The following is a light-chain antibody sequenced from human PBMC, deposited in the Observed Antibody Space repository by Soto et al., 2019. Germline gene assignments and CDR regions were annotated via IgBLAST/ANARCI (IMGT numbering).Light chain of an antibody. CDR1: QTVSGNY. Sequence: IVLRQCPGTLSLSPGDRATLSCGSSQTVSGNYLAWYQQKPGQVPRLLIYGASSRAIGIPDRFSGSGSGTAFALTISRLEPEDFAVYYCQQYNNWPRTFGQGTKVDI. CDR2: GAS. CDR3: QQYNNWPRT. J-gene: IGKJ1*01. V-gene: IGKV3-20*01.